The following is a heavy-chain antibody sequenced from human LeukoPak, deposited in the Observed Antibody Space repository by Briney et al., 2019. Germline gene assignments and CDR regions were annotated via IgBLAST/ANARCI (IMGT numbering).Heavy chain of an antibody. V-gene: IGHV1-46*01. D-gene: IGHD6-6*01. Sequence: ASVKVSCKASGYTFTGYYTHWVRQAPGQGLEWMGIINPSGGSTSYAQKFQGRVTMTRDTSTSTVYMELSSLRSEDTAVYYCARDTSPIAARPNWFDPWGQGTLVTVSS. CDR3: ARDTSPIAARPNWFDP. CDR2: INPSGGST. CDR1: GYTFTGYY. J-gene: IGHJ5*02.